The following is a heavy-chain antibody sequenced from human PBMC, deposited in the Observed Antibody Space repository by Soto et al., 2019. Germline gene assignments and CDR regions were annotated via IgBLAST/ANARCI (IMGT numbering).Heavy chain of an antibody. CDR1: GFTFSDYA. Sequence: GGSLRLSCVTSGFTFSDYAMHWVRQAPGKGLEWVAVIRPDGSNRYYADSVKGRFTISRDISKNTLYLQMSSLRADDTAVYFWARVGRPHHLLPVFDNGGRGTRATASS. D-gene: IGHD1-26*01. CDR3: ARVGRPHHLLPVFDN. J-gene: IGHJ5*02. CDR2: IRPDGSNR. V-gene: IGHV3-33*01.